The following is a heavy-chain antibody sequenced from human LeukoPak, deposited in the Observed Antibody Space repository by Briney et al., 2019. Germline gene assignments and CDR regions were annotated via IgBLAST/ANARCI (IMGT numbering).Heavy chain of an antibody. CDR1: GYTFTSYG. CDR3: ACNSCLGHHDAFDI. V-gene: IGHV1-18*01. D-gene: IGHD2-15*01. CDR2: ISAYNGNT. Sequence: ASVKVSCKASGYTFTSYGISWVRQAPGQGLEWMGWISAYNGNTNYAQKLQGRVTMTTDTSTSTAYMELRSLRSDDTAVYYCACNSCLGHHDAFDIWGQGTMVTVSS. J-gene: IGHJ3*02.